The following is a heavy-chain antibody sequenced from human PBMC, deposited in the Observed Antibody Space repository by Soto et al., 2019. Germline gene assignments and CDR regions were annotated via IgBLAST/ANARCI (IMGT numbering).Heavy chain of an antibody. CDR3: AKDGLHYYDSSGYFDY. CDR1: GFTFSTYG. V-gene: IGHV3-30*18. Sequence: GGSLRLSCAASGFTFSTYGMHWVRQAPGKGLEWVAVISYDGSNKYYADSVKGRFTISRDNSKNTLYLQMNSLRAEDTAVYYCAKDGLHYYDSSGYFDYWGQGTLVTVSS. J-gene: IGHJ4*02. CDR2: ISYDGSNK. D-gene: IGHD3-22*01.